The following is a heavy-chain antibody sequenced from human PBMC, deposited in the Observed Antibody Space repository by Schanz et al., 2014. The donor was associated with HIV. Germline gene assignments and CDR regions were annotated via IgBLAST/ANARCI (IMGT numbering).Heavy chain of an antibody. CDR3: ARDNSGSIDS. V-gene: IGHV3-21*06. CDR2: IDTRSNYK. J-gene: IGHJ4*02. Sequence: EVQLAESGGGLVKPGGSLRLSCTASGFTFSTYTMNWVRKAPGKGLEWVSSIDTRSNYKYYADSVMGRFTISRDASKNALYLQMNSLRAEDTAVYYCARDNSGSIDSWGQGALVTVSS. D-gene: IGHD3-10*01. CDR1: GFTFSTYT.